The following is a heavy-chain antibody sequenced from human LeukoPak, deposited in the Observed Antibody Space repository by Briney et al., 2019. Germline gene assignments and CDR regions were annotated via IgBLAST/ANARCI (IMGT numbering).Heavy chain of an antibody. D-gene: IGHD2-21*01. CDR2: INFNSGGT. Sequence: GASVKVSCRASGYTFTDYYIHWVRQAPGQGLEWMGWINFNSGGTNYAQKFQGRVTMTWDTSISTAYMELSRLRSDDTAVYYCARESDSYYYYYYVDVWGKGTTVTISS. CDR3: ARESDSYYYYYYVDV. J-gene: IGHJ6*03. V-gene: IGHV1-2*02. CDR1: GYTFTDYY.